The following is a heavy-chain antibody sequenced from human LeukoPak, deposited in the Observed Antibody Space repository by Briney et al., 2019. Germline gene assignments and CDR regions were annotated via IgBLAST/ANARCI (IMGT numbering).Heavy chain of an antibody. J-gene: IGHJ4*02. Sequence: GGSLRLSCAASGFTFSSYGMHWVRQAPGKGLEWVAFIRYDGSNKYYADSVKGRFTISRDNSKNTLYLQMNSLRAEDMAVYYCAKDPSRDFWSGYHVDYWGQGTLVTVSS. V-gene: IGHV3-30*02. CDR2: IRYDGSNK. CDR3: AKDPSRDFWSGYHVDY. CDR1: GFTFSSYG. D-gene: IGHD3-3*01.